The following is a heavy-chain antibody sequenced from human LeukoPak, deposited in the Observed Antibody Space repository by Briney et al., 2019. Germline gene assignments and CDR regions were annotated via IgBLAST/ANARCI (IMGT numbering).Heavy chain of an antibody. J-gene: IGHJ5*02. CDR3: ASSWDTAHSNWFDP. CDR2: IYYSGST. Sequence: SETLSLTCTVSGGSISSYYWSWIRQPPGKGLEWIGYIYYSGSTNYNPSLKSRVTISVDTSKNQFSLKLSSVTAADTAVYYCASSWDTAHSNWFDPWGQGTLVTVSS. D-gene: IGHD5-18*01. CDR1: GGSISSYY. V-gene: IGHV4-59*01.